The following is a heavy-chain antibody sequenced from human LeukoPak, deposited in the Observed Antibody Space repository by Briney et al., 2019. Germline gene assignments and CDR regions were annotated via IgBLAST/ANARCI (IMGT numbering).Heavy chain of an antibody. Sequence: PSETLSLTCTVSGGSISNYYWSWIRQPPGKGLEWVGYIYYSGSTNYNPSLKSRVSISVDTSKKQFSLKLTSVTAADTAMYYCARGGYCSSSSCYGDDAFDIWGQGTMVTVSS. CDR1: GGSISNYY. D-gene: IGHD2-2*01. V-gene: IGHV4-59*01. J-gene: IGHJ3*02. CDR2: IYYSGST. CDR3: ARGGYCSSSSCYGDDAFDI.